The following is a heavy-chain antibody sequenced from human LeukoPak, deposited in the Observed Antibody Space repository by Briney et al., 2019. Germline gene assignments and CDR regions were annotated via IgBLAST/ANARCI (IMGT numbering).Heavy chain of an antibody. CDR1: GFTFSSYA. CDR3: AKGSSYYDILTGYDY. D-gene: IGHD3-9*01. J-gene: IGHJ4*02. CDR2: ISGSGGST. V-gene: IGHV3-23*01. Sequence: PGGSLRLSCAASGFTFSSYAMSWVRQAPGKGLEWVSAISGSGGSTYYADSVKGRFTISRDNSKNTLYLQVNSLRAEDTAVYYCAKGSSYYDILTGYDYWGQGTLVTVSS.